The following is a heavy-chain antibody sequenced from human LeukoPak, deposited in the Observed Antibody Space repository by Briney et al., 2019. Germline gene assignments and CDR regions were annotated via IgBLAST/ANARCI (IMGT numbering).Heavy chain of an antibody. Sequence: GGSLRLSCAASGFTFSTYAMTWVRQAPGKGLQWVSSISGSGGSTYYPDSMKGRFTISRDNSENTVYLQMNSLRAEDTAVYYCAKSYGDYLGYFDSWGQGTLVTVSS. CDR3: AKSYGDYLGYFDS. J-gene: IGHJ4*02. CDR2: ISGSGGST. V-gene: IGHV3-23*01. D-gene: IGHD4-17*01. CDR1: GFTFSTYA.